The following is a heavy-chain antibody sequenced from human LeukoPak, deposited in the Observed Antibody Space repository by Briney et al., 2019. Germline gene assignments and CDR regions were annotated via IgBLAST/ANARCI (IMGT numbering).Heavy chain of an antibody. J-gene: IGHJ3*02. CDR1: GYTLTELS. V-gene: IGHV1-24*01. Sequence: ASVKVSCKVSGYTLTELSMHWVRQAPGKGLEWMGGFDPEDGETIYAQKFQGRVTMTEDTSTDTAYMELSRLRSDDTAVYYCAREARTTVTLELADAFDIWGQGTMVTVSS. CDR3: AREARTTVTLELADAFDI. D-gene: IGHD4-17*01. CDR2: FDPEDGET.